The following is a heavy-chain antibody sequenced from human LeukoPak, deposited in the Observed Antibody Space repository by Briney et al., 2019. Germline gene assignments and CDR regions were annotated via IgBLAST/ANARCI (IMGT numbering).Heavy chain of an antibody. CDR2: ISSSYSTI. D-gene: IGHD3-10*02. CDR1: GFTFSSYE. Sequence: GGSLRLSCAASGFTFSSYEMNWVRQAPGKGLEWVSYISSSYSTIYYADSVKGRFTISRDNAKSSLYLQMNSLRAEDTAVYYCAELGITMIGGVWGKGTTVTISS. V-gene: IGHV3-48*03. J-gene: IGHJ6*04. CDR3: AELGITMIGGV.